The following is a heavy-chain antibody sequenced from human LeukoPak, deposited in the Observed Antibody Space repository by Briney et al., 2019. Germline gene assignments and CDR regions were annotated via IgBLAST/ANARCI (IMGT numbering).Heavy chain of an antibody. J-gene: IGHJ6*02. CDR1: GGSINNNKW. V-gene: IGHV4-4*02. CDR3: TRDEPGYNSDWSMDV. Sequence: SETLSLTCVVSGGSINNNKWWSWVRQPPGKGLEWIGDVYYSGSTNYNPSLKSRVTMSVDKSKNQFSLKLNSVTAADTAVYYCTRDEPGYNSDWSMDVWGQGTTVTVSS. D-gene: IGHD6-19*01. CDR2: VYYSGST.